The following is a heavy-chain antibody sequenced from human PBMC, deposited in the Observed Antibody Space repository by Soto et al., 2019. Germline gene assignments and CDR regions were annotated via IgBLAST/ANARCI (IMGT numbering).Heavy chain of an antibody. CDR1: AFTLSSYW. CDR3: ARDYELSFHI. V-gene: IGHV3-7*01. CDR2: IKPDGSEK. J-gene: IGHJ3*02. D-gene: IGHD3-22*01. Sequence: EVQLVESGGGLVQPGGSLRLSCEASAFTLSSYWMSWVRQAPGKGLEWVANIKPDGSEKYYVDSVKGRFTISRDNTKNSLFLQMSTLRPEDTAIYYCARDYELSFHIWGKGTLVTVSS.